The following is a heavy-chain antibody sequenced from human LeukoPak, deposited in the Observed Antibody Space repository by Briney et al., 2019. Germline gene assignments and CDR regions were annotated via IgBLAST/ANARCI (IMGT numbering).Heavy chain of an antibody. CDR2: INPNSGGT. CDR3: ARALGRYNWNHAPQY. CDR1: GYTFTGYY. D-gene: IGHD1-14*01. V-gene: IGHV1-2*06. J-gene: IGHJ4*02. Sequence: ASVEVSCKASGYTFTGYYMHWVRQAPGQGLEWMGRINPNSGGTNYAQKFQGRVTMTRDTSISTAYMELSRLRSDDTAVYYCARALGRYNWNHAPQYWGQGTLVTVSS.